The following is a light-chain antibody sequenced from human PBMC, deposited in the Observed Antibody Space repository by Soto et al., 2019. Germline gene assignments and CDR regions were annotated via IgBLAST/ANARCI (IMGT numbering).Light chain of an antibody. CDR1: QSISSW. J-gene: IGKJ2*01. Sequence: DIQMTQSPSTLSASVGDRVTITCRASQSISSWLAWYQQKPGKAPKLLIYDASSLESGVPSRFSGSGSGTEFPLTISRLQPDDFATYHCHQYNSYSTFGQGTKLEMK. CDR2: DAS. V-gene: IGKV1-5*01. CDR3: HQYNSYST.